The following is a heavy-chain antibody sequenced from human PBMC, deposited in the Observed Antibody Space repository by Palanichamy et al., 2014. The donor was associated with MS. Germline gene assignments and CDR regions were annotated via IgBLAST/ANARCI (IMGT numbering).Heavy chain of an antibody. J-gene: IGHJ4*02. CDR2: IWNDGSHE. CDR3: ARDSSMTVTGDY. Sequence: QVQLVESGGGVVQPGRSLRLSCVASGFTFSRYGMHWVRQAPGKGLEWVAVIWNDGSHEDYVDSVKGRFTISRDNYKKTLYLQMNSLRAEDTAIYYCARDSSMTVTGDYWGQGTLVTVSS. V-gene: IGHV3-33*08. D-gene: IGHD2-21*02. CDR1: GFTFSRYG.